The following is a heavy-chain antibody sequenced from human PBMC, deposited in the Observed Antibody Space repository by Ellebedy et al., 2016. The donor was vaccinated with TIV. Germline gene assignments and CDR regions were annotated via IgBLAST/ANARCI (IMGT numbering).Heavy chain of an antibody. J-gene: IGHJ4*02. Sequence: AASVKVSCKASVYTFTSYYMHWVRQAPGQGLEWMGIINPSGGSTSYAQKLQGRVTMTRDTSTSTVYMELSSLRSEDTAVYYCARDRGGVGATNGFDYWGQGTLVTVSS. V-gene: IGHV1-46*04. CDR2: INPSGGST. D-gene: IGHD1-26*01. CDR3: ARDRGGVGATNGFDY. CDR1: VYTFTSYY.